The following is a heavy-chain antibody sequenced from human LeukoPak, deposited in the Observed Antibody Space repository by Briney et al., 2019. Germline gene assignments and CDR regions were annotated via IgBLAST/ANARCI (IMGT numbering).Heavy chain of an antibody. CDR1: GGSISSYY. D-gene: IGHD4-23*01. Sequence: SGTLSLTCTVSGGSISSYYWSWIRQPPGKGLEWIGYIYYSGSTNYNPSLKSRVTISVDTSKNQFSLKLSSVTAADTAVYYCASHDYGGNLGAFDIWGQGTMVTVSS. J-gene: IGHJ3*02. V-gene: IGHV4-59*08. CDR3: ASHDYGGNLGAFDI. CDR2: IYYSGST.